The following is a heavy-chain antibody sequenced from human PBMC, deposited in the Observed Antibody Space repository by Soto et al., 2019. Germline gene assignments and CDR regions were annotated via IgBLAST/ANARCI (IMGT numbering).Heavy chain of an antibody. Sequence: QLQLQESGPGLVKPSETLSPTCTVSGGSISSSSYYWGWIRQPPGKGMEWIGSIFYSGSPYYNPSPTSRVPIAVDTSKTQFSLMLCSVTAADTAVYYCARIGHESDAGCYYFDYWGQGTLVTFCS. V-gene: IGHV4-39*01. CDR3: ARIGHESDAGCYYFDY. D-gene: IGHD2-21*02. J-gene: IGHJ4*02. CDR2: IFYSGSP. CDR1: GGSISSSSYY.